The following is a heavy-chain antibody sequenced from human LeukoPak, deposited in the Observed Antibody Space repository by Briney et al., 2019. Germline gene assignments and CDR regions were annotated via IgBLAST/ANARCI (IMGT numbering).Heavy chain of an antibody. Sequence: GGSLRLSCAASGFTFSSYAMSWVRQAPGKGLEWVSAISGSGGSTYYADSVKGRFTISRDNSKNTLYLQMNSLRAEDTAVYYCAKDMDTGYYYDSSGYIPDYWGQGTLVTASS. CDR3: AKDMDTGYYYDSSGYIPDY. CDR1: GFTFSSYA. CDR2: ISGSGGST. J-gene: IGHJ4*02. V-gene: IGHV3-23*01. D-gene: IGHD3-22*01.